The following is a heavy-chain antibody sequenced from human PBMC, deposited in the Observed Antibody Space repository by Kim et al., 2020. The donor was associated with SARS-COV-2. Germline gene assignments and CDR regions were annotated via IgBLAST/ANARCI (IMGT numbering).Heavy chain of an antibody. D-gene: IGHD3-3*01. J-gene: IGHJ6*02. Sequence: ASVKGRFTISRDDSKNSLYLQMNSLKTEDTAVYYCARGQRFQYYYYGMDVWGQGTTVTVSS. CDR3: ARGQRFQYYYYGMDV. V-gene: IGHV3-72*01.